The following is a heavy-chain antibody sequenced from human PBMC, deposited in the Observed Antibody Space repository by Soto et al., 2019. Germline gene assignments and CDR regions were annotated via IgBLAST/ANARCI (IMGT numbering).Heavy chain of an antibody. J-gene: IGHJ4*02. CDR3: GHLKTDTEVTPAPPLFDS. CDR2: LSHSGRT. V-gene: IGHV4-38-2*01. Sequence: PSETLSLTCAVSGFSISSDSYWGWMRQSPGKGREWIGTLSHSGRTFYNPSLKSRVTISADTTKNQFSLSLTSVTAADTAVYYCGHLKTDTEVTPAPPLFDSWGQGTLVTVSS. CDR1: GFSISSDSY. D-gene: IGHD2-2*01.